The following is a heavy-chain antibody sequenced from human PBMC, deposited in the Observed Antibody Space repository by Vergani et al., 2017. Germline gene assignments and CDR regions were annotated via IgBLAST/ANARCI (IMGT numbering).Heavy chain of an antibody. CDR1: GFTFSSYA. CDR3: ARVASDSSGYYWGDNWFDP. D-gene: IGHD3-22*01. Sequence: EVQLLESGGGLVQPGGSLRLSCAAAGFTFSSYAMSWVRQAPGKGLEWVSASRGSGGSTYYADSVKGRFTISRDNAKNSLYLQMNSLRAEDTAVYYCARVASDSSGYYWGDNWFDPWGQGTLVTVSS. J-gene: IGHJ5*02. CDR2: SRGSGGST. V-gene: IGHV3-23*01.